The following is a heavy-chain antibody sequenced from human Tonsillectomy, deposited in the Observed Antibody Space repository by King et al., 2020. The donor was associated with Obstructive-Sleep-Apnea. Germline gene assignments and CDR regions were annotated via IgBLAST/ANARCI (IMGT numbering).Heavy chain of an antibody. V-gene: IGHV1-8*01. CDR2: MNPNSVNT. Sequence: AQLVQSGAEVKKPGASVKVSFKASGYTFTTYDINWVRQATVQGLEWMGWMNPNSVNTGYAQKFQGRVTMTRNTSISIAYMELSNLSSEDTAVYYCARRSGWYYFDYWSQGTLVTVSS. J-gene: IGHJ4*02. CDR3: ARRSGWYYFDY. D-gene: IGHD6-19*01. CDR1: GYTFTTYD.